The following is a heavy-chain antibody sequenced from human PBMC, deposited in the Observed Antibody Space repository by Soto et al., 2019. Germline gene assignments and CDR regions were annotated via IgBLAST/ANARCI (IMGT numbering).Heavy chain of an antibody. CDR3: ARDAAFWSGRNLNWFDS. J-gene: IGHJ5*01. D-gene: IGHD3-3*01. V-gene: IGHV1-18*04. Sequence: QVHLVQSGAEVKEPGASVKVSCKASGYTFRNYAITWVRQAPGQGLEWIGWINTYKGDTNYAHKFQGRVTMTTDTSTSTAYMELRSLRSDDTAIYYCARDAAFWSGRNLNWFDSWGQGTLVTVSS. CDR2: INTYKGDT. CDR1: GYTFRNYA.